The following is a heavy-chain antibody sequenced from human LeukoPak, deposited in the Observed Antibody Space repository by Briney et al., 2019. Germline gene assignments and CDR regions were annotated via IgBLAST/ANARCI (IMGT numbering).Heavy chain of an antibody. J-gene: IGHJ3*01. V-gene: IGHV4-38-2*02. Sequence: SETLSLTCTVSGYSISNGYYWGWIRQPPGKGLEWVGSIYHRGSTYYNPSLRSRVTISLDRSKKKFSLKLTSVTAADTAVYYCARVPPDYNDLHDALDLWGQGTVVTVSS. D-gene: IGHD4-17*01. CDR3: ARVPPDYNDLHDALDL. CDR1: GYSISNGYY. CDR2: IYHRGST.